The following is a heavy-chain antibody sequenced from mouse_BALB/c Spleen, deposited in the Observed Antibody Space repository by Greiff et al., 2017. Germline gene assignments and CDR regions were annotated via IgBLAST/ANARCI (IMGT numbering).Heavy chain of an antibody. Sequence: QVHVKQSGAELAKPGASVKMSCKASGYTFTSYWMHWVKQRPGQGLEWIGYINPSTGYTEYNQKFKDKATLTADKSSSTAYMQLSSLTSEDSAVYYCARWNYDDSYWYFDVWGAGTTVTVSS. V-gene: IGHV1-7*01. CDR1: GYTFTSYW. D-gene: IGHD2-13*01. CDR3: ARWNYDDSYWYFDV. J-gene: IGHJ1*01. CDR2: INPSTGYT.